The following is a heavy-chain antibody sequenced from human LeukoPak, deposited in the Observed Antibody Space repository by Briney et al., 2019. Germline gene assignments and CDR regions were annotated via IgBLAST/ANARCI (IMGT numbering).Heavy chain of an antibody. CDR2: ISWDGGTT. CDR3: AKGPHYYASSGYYLDDY. D-gene: IGHD3-22*01. CDR1: GFTLDDYA. Sequence: GGSLRLSCAASGFTLDDYAMHGVRQAPGKGVEWGSLISWDGGTTYYGDSVKGRFTISRENSKNSVYVQINSQRPEDTAFYYCAKGPHYYASSGYYLDDYWGQGTLVTVSS. J-gene: IGHJ4*02. V-gene: IGHV3-43D*03.